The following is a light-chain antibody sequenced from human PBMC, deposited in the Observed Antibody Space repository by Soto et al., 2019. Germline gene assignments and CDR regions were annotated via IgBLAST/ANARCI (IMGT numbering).Light chain of an antibody. Sequence: QSVLAQPPSASGTPGPLVTISCSGRSSNIGSNYVSWYQQLPGTAPKLLIYRNNQRRSGVPDRFSGSKSGTSASLAISGLRSEDEADYYCAAWDDSLSGSYVFGTGTKVTVL. V-gene: IGLV1-47*01. CDR1: SSNIGSNY. J-gene: IGLJ1*01. CDR3: AAWDDSLSGSYV. CDR2: RNN.